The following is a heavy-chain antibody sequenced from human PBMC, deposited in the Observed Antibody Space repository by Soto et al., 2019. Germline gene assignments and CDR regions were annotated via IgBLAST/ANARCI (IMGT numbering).Heavy chain of an antibody. J-gene: IGHJ1*01. V-gene: IGHV4-59*01. CDR1: GGSISSYY. D-gene: IGHD3-10*01. Sequence: SETLSLTCTVSGGSISSYYWSWIRQPPGKGLEWIGYIYYSGSTNYNPSLKSRVTISVDTSKNQFSLKLSSVTAADTAVYYCARQAIGMVRGVIIKPGHFQHWGQGTLVTVSS. CDR3: ARQAIGMVRGVIIKPGHFQH. CDR2: IYYSGST.